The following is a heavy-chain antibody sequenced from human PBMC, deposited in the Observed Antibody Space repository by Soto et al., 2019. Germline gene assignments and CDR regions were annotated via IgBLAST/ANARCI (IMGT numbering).Heavy chain of an antibody. CDR1: GFTFPNFA. CDR2: ISSDGSNR. J-gene: IGHJ4*02. V-gene: IGHV3-30*18. CDR3: GDDYYYSRARRYTPFYLDY. D-gene: IGHD3-16*02. Sequence: QVYLVESGGGVVQPGRSLRLSCAVSGFTFPNFAMHWVRQVPGKGLEWVALISSDGSNRYYADPVKGRVTISRHNSKSTLQLQLDSLRTADRVVFVWGDDYYYSRARRYTPFYLDYCGQGTVVTVSA.